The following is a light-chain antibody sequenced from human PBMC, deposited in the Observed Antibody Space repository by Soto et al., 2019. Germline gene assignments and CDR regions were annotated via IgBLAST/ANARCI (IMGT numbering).Light chain of an antibody. Sequence: QSVLTQPASVSGSPGQSITISCTGTSSDVGGYNYVSWYQQHPGKAPKLMIYDVSNRPSGVSNRFSGSKSGNTASLTISGLQAEDEADDYCSPYSGSSPPDVVFGGGTKLTVL. CDR1: SSDVGGYNY. V-gene: IGLV2-14*01. J-gene: IGLJ2*01. CDR2: DVS. CDR3: SPYSGSSPPDVV.